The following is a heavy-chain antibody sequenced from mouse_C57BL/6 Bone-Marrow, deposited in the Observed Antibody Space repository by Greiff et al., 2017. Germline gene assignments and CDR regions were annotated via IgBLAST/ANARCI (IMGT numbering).Heavy chain of an antibody. V-gene: IGHV1-62-2*01. CDR2: FYPGSGSI. CDR3: ARHEEGLRRPYFDY. J-gene: IGHJ2*01. Sequence: VQLQESGAELVKPVSSVKLSFKSSVYTFTEYTIHWVKQRSGPGLEWIWWFYPGSGSIQYNEKFKDKATLTAEKSSCTVYMELSRLTSEDSAVYFYARHEEGLRRPYFDYWGQGTTLTVSS. CDR1: VYTFTEYT. D-gene: IGHD2-2*01.